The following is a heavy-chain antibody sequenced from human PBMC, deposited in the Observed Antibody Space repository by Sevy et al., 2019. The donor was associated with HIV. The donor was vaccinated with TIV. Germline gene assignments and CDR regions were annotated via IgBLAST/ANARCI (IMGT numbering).Heavy chain of an antibody. D-gene: IGHD3-10*01. CDR3: ARDLGVRDVSGMDV. CDR1: GYTFTGYY. Sequence: ASVKVSCKASGYTFTGYYMHWVRQAPGQGLEWMGWINPNSGGTNYAQKFQGRVTMTRDTSISTAYMELSRLGSDDTALYYGARDLGVRDVSGMDVWGQGTTVTVSS. V-gene: IGHV1-2*02. J-gene: IGHJ6*02. CDR2: INPNSGGT.